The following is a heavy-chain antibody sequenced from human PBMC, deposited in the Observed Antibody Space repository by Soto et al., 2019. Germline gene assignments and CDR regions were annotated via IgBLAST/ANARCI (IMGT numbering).Heavy chain of an antibody. Sequence: QVQLVQSGAEVKKPGASLKVSCKASGYTFTSHYMHWVRQAPGQGLEWMGIINPSGGYTSYAQKFQGRVTMTRDTSTRTVYMELSSLRSEDTAVYYCARARNYFDYWGQGTLVTVSS. CDR1: GYTFTSHY. CDR2: INPSGGYT. CDR3: ARARNYFDY. V-gene: IGHV1-46*01. J-gene: IGHJ4*02.